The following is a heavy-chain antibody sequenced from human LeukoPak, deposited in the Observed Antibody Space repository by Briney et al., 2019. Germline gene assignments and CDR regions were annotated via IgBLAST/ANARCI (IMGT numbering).Heavy chain of an antibody. V-gene: IGHV4-61*08. Sequence: SETLSLTCTVSGGSVSSGGYYWSWIRQPPGKGPEWIGYVYYHGGTNYNPSLKSRVTISVDTSKNQFSLKLTSVTAADTAVYYCARRVGTRDWYFDLWGRGTLVTVSS. J-gene: IGHJ2*01. CDR2: VYYHGGT. CDR1: GGSVSSGGYY. CDR3: ARRVGTRDWYFDL. D-gene: IGHD1-14*01.